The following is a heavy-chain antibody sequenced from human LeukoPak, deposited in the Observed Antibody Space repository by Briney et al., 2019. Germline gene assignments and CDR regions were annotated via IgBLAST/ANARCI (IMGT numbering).Heavy chain of an antibody. CDR2: IYPGDSDT. V-gene: IGHV5-51*01. J-gene: IGHJ4*02. CDR3: ARGSYYDSRGYYYDYFDY. Sequence: GESLKISCKGSGYSFTSYWIGWVRQMPGKGLEWMGIIYPGDSDTRYSPSFQGQVTISADKSVNTAYLQWSSLQASDTAMYYCARGSYYDSRGYYYDYFDYWGQGTLVTVSS. D-gene: IGHD3-22*01. CDR1: GYSFTSYW.